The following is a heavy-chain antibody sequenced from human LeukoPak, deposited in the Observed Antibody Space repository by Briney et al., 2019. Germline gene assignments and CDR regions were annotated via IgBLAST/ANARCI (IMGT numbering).Heavy chain of an antibody. J-gene: IGHJ6*04. Sequence: GGSLRLSCAASGFTFSDAWMSWVRQAPGKGLEWVSYISSSGSTIYYADSVKGRFTISRDNAKNSLYLQMNSLRAEDTAVYYCAELGITMIGGVWGKGTTVTISS. CDR1: GFTFSDAW. CDR3: AELGITMIGGV. D-gene: IGHD3-10*02. V-gene: IGHV3-11*04. CDR2: ISSSGSTI.